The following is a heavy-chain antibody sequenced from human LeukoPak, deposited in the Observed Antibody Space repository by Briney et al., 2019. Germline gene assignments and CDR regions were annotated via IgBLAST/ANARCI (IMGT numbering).Heavy chain of an antibody. CDR3: ARRGYCSVSSCYAGGGFDY. Sequence: PSETLSLTCTVSGGSISSSSYYWGWIRQPPGKGLEWIGSIYYSGSTNYNPSLKSRVTISEDTSKNQFSLKLSSVTAADTAVYYCARRGYCSVSSCYAGGGFDYWGQGTLVTVSS. V-gene: IGHV4-39*01. J-gene: IGHJ4*02. CDR2: IYYSGST. D-gene: IGHD2-15*01. CDR1: GGSISSSSYY.